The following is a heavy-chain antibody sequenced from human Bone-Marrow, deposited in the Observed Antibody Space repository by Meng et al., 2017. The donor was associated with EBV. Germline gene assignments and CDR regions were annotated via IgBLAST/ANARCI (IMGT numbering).Heavy chain of an antibody. CDR3: ATEPGYSSG. CDR2: INPGNGNT. J-gene: IGHJ4*02. CDR1: GYTFTNYA. Sequence: QVQLGQSGAEVGKPGASVKVSCKASGYTFTNYAMHWVRQAHGQRLEWMGWINPGNGNTKYSQKFQGRASITRDISASIVYMELTSLRSEDTAVYYCATEPGYSSGWGQGTLVTVSS. V-gene: IGHV1-3*01. D-gene: IGHD6-19*01.